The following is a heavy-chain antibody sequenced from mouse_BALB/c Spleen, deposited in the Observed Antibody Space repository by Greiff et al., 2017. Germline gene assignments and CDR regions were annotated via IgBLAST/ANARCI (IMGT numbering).Heavy chain of an antibody. V-gene: IGHV10-1*02. CDR1: GFTFNTYA. CDR2: IRSKSNNYAT. CDR3: VSLYDGYFAY. J-gene: IGHJ3*01. Sequence: EVMLVESGGGLVQPKGSLKLSCAASGFTFNTYAMNWVRQAPGKGLEWVARIRSKSNNYATYYADSVKDRFTISRDDSQSMLYLQMNNLKTEDTAMYYCVSLYDGYFAYWGQGTLVTVSA. D-gene: IGHD2-3*01.